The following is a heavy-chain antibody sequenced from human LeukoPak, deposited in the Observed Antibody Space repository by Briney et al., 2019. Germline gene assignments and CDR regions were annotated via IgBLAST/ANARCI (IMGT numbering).Heavy chain of an antibody. CDR2: IKQYGSEK. J-gene: IGHJ4*02. CDR3: ARTGHSSGWSAYFDY. V-gene: IGHV3-7*01. D-gene: IGHD6-19*01. Sequence: GGSLRLSCAASGFTFSSYWMSWVRQAPGKGLEWVTNIKQYGSEKYYVDSVKGRFTISRDNAKNSLYLQMNSLRAEDTAVYYCARTGHSSGWSAYFDYWGQGTLVTVSS. CDR1: GFTFSSYW.